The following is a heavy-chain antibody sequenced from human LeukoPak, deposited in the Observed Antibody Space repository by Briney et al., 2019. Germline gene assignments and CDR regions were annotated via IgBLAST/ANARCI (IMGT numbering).Heavy chain of an antibody. CDR3: AKDGWFGELLNDRWFDP. CDR2: ISWNSGSI. Sequence: SLRLSCTASGFTFSSYAMSWVRQAPGKGLEWVSGISWNSGSIGYADSVKGRFTISRDNAKNSLYLQMNSLRAEDTALYYCAKDGWFGELLNDRWFDPWGQGTLVTVSS. CDR1: GFTFSSYA. V-gene: IGHV3-9*01. D-gene: IGHD3-10*01. J-gene: IGHJ5*02.